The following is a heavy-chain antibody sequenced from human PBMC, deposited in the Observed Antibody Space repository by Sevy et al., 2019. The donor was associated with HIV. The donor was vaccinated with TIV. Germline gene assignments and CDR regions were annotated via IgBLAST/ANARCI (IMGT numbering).Heavy chain of an antibody. CDR2: TWYDGSTK. J-gene: IGHJ6*02. Sequence: GGSLRLSCAASGFTFSSYGMHWVRRAPCKGLEWVALTWYDGSTKFYADSVKGRFTISRDNSKNILSLQMNSLRADDTAVYYCARVRSIYVDTTHYYAMDVWGQGTTVTVSS. CDR1: GFTFSSYG. V-gene: IGHV3-33*01. D-gene: IGHD5-18*01. CDR3: ARVRSIYVDTTHYYAMDV.